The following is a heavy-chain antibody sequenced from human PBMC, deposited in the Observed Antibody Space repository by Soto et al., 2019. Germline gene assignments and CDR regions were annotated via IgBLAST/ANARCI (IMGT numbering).Heavy chain of an antibody. D-gene: IGHD6-6*01. CDR1: GYSISSGYY. Sequence: PSETLSLTCAVSGYSISSGYYWGWIRQPPGKGLEWIGSIYHSGSTYYTPPLKSRVTISVATSKTHFSLKLRSGTAPATAVFYCPRHGTSSRSSDIEYWGQGSLVTASS. V-gene: IGHV4-38-2*01. CDR2: IYHSGST. CDR3: PRHGTSSRSSDIEY. J-gene: IGHJ4*02.